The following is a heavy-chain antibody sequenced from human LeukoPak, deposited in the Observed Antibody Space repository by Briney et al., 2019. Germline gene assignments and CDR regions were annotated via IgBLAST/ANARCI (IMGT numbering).Heavy chain of an antibody. V-gene: IGHV1-46*01. CDR2: INPSGGST. J-gene: IGHJ6*02. CDR1: GYTFTSYY. D-gene: IGHD4-11*01. CDR3: ARGDHSSYYYYYGMDV. Sequence: GASVKVSCKASGYTFTSYYMHWVRQAPGQGLEWMGIINPSGGSTSYAQKFQGRVTMTRDTSTSTVYMELSSLRSEDTAVYYCARGDHSSYYYYYGMDVWGQGTTVTVSS.